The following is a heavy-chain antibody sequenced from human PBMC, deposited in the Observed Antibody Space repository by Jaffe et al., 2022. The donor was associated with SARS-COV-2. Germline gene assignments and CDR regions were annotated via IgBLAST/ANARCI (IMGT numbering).Heavy chain of an antibody. J-gene: IGHJ4*02. Sequence: QVQLLQSGAEVKKPGASVKVSCKASGYSFTNYGISWVRQAPGQGLEWMGWISAYNGNTNYVQKFQGRVTMTTDTSTSTAYMELRSLRSDDTAVYYCAREGNDILTGYPIDYWGQGTLVTVSS. V-gene: IGHV1-18*01. D-gene: IGHD3-9*01. CDR1: GYSFTNYG. CDR2: ISAYNGNT. CDR3: AREGNDILTGYPIDY.